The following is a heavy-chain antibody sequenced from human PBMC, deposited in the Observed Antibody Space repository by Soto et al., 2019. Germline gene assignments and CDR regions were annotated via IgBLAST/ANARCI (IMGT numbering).Heavy chain of an antibody. Sequence: GRSLRLSCAASGFTFSNHAMSRVRQAPGKGLEWVSAISGSGGSTYYADSVKGWFTISRDNSKNTLYLQMNSLRAEDTAVYYCAKSHYGYQKYFDYWGQGTLVTVSS. V-gene: IGHV3-23*01. CDR1: GFTFSNHA. CDR2: ISGSGGST. D-gene: IGHD5-18*01. CDR3: AKSHYGYQKYFDY. J-gene: IGHJ4*02.